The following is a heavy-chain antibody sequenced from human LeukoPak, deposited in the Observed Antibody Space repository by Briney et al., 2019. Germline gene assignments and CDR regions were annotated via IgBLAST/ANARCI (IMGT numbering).Heavy chain of an antibody. V-gene: IGHV3-23*01. D-gene: IGHD4-17*01. CDR1: GFTFSSYA. CDR2: ISGSGGST. J-gene: IGHJ4*02. CDR3: AKCKMYGDSVFAYFDY. Sequence: PGGSLRLSCAASGFTFSSYAMSWVRQAPGKGLEWVSAISGSGGSTYYADSVKGRFTISRDNSKNTLYLQMNSLRAEDTAVYYCAKCKMYGDSVFAYFDYWGQGTLVTVSS.